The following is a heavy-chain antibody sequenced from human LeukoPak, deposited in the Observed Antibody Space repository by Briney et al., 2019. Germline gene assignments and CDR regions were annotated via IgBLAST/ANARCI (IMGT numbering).Heavy chain of an antibody. CDR3: VREDSVNFPDAFDI. V-gene: IGHV3-48*03. CDR2: ISSSGSTI. CDR1: GFAFTSYE. Sequence: PARSLRLCCAASGFAFTSYEMNWVCQAPLKGQEWVSYISSSGSTIDYSDSVKGRFTISRDNAQNSLYLQMNSLRAEDTAVYYCVREDSVNFPDAFDIWGQGTMVTVSS. D-gene: IGHD5/OR15-5a*01. J-gene: IGHJ3*02.